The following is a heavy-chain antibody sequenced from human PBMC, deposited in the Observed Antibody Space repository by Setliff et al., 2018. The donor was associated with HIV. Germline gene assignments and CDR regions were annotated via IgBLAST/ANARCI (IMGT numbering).Heavy chain of an antibody. CDR3: AREDTLVATNVGYYYYYMNV. V-gene: IGHV3-48*01. D-gene: IGHD5-12*01. CDR2: ISPSSTII. Sequence: PGGSLRLSCGASGFSFSSYSMNWVRQAPGKGLEWVSYISPSSTIIYYPDSVKGRFTTSRDNARNSLYLEMNSLRAEDTAVYYCAREDTLVATNVGYYYYYMNVWGKGTTVTVSS. CDR1: GFSFSSYS. J-gene: IGHJ6*03.